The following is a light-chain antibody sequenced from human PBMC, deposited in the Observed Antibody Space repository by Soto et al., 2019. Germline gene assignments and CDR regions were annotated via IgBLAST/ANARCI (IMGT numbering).Light chain of an antibody. Sequence: QSALTQPASVSGSPGQSITISCTGTSSDIGGYNYVSWYQQHPGKAPKLMIYEVTNRPSGVSNRFSGSKSGNTASLTISGLQAEDEADYYCSSYTDSILVFGGGTKLTVL. CDR3: SSYTDSILV. V-gene: IGLV2-14*01. J-gene: IGLJ3*02. CDR2: EVT. CDR1: SSDIGGYNY.